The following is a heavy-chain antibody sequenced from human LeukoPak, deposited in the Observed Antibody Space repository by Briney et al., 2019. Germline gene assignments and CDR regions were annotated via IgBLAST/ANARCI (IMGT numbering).Heavy chain of an antibody. CDR1: GYTFTSYG. CDR2: ISTYNGNT. D-gene: IGHD6-19*01. CDR3: ARDYSSGWPNFDY. Sequence: ASVTVSCKASGYTFTSYGISWVRQAPGQGLEWMGWISTYNGNTNYAQKVQGRVTMTTDTSTSTAYMELRSLRSDDTAVYYCARDYSSGWPNFDYWGQGTLVTVSS. V-gene: IGHV1-18*01. J-gene: IGHJ4*02.